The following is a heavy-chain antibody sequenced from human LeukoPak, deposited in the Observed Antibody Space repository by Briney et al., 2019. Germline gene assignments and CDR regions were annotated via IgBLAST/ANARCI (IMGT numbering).Heavy chain of an antibody. CDR1: GYTFTGYY. CDR2: INPNSGGT. CDR3: ARDRAVAGTPLGDY. Sequence: GASVKVSCKASGYTFTGYYMHWVRQAPGQGLEWMGWINPNSGGTNYAQKFQGRVTMTRDTSISTAYMELSRLRSDDTAVYYCARDRAVAGTPLGDYWGQGTLVTVSS. J-gene: IGHJ4*02. V-gene: IGHV1-2*02. D-gene: IGHD6-19*01.